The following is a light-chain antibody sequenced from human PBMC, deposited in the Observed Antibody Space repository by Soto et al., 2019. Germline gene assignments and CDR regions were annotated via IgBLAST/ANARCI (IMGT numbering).Light chain of an antibody. CDR2: GAS. CDR1: QSVNSAY. Sequence: EIVLTQSPGTLSLSPGERATLSCRASQSVNSAYLAWYQQKPGQAPRLLIYGASSRATGIPDRFSGSGSGTDFTLTITRLEPEDFAMYYCQQYGSSPETFGQGTKLVIK. J-gene: IGKJ2*01. CDR3: QQYGSSPET. V-gene: IGKV3-20*01.